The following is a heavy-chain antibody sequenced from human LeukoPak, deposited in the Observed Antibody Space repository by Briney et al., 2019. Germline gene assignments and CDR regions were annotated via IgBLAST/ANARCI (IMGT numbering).Heavy chain of an antibody. Sequence: GGSLRLSCAASGFTFSSYAMSWVRQAPGKGLEWVSAISGSGGSTYYADSVKGRFTISRDNSKNTLYLQMNSLRAEDTAVYYCARDGEMATIGGVFDYWGQGTLVTVSS. J-gene: IGHJ4*02. CDR3: ARDGEMATIGGVFDY. CDR2: ISGSGGST. V-gene: IGHV3-23*01. CDR1: GFTFSSYA. D-gene: IGHD5-24*01.